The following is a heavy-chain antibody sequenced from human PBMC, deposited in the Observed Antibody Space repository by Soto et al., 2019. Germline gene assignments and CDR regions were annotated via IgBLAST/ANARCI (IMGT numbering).Heavy chain of an antibody. J-gene: IGHJ4*02. D-gene: IGHD2-8*02. CDR1: GASITGSSY. CDR2: FSLSGTT. CDR3: ARGMTPPGAPAWYYFDS. V-gene: IGHV4-4*07. Sequence: SETLSLTCTVSGASITGSSYWSWIRQPAGKGLEWIGRFSLSGTTSYNPSLRSRVTMSADVSKNQFSLRLTSVTAADTALYYCARGMTPPGAPAWYYFDSWGQGTLVTVSS.